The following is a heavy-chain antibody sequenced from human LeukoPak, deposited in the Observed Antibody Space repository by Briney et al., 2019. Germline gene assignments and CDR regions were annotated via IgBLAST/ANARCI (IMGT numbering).Heavy chain of an antibody. J-gene: IGHJ4*02. CDR3: ARDLDGYIDY. CDR2: IYSGGST. CDR1: RFTVSSNY. V-gene: IGHV3-66*02. D-gene: IGHD5-24*01. Sequence: PGGSLRLPCAASRFTVSSNYMSWVRQAPGKGLEWVSVIYSGGSTSYADSVKGRFTISRDNSKNTLYLQMNSLRAEDTAVYYCARDLDGYIDYWGQGTLVTVSS.